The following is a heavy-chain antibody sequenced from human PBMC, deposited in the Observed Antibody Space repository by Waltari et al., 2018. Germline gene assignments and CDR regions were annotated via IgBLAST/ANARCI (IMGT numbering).Heavy chain of an antibody. Sequence: QVQLVQSGAEVKEPGASVKVSCRASGYTSSGSLIHWVRQAPGQGLEWMGWINLDSDDTKYGQQFRGRVTVTGDSSITTAYMELRGLRSDDSAMYYCARDFQTGNFFVSWGQGTLVTVSS. CDR1: GYTSSGSL. CDR2: INLDSDDT. D-gene: IGHD3-9*01. V-gene: IGHV1-2*02. CDR3: ARDFQTGNFFVS. J-gene: IGHJ4*02.